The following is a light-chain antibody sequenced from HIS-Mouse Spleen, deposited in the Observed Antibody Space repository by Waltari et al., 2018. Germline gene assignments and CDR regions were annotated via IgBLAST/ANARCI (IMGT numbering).Light chain of an antibody. Sequence: QSALTQPASVSGSPGQSITIYFTGTSSDVGSYNLVPWYQQHPGKAPKLMIYEGSKRPSGVSNRFSGSKSGNTASLTISGLQAEDEADYYCCSYAGSSTYVVFGGGTKLTVL. J-gene: IGLJ2*01. CDR1: SSDVGSYNL. V-gene: IGLV2-23*01. CDR2: EGS. CDR3: CSYAGSSTYVV.